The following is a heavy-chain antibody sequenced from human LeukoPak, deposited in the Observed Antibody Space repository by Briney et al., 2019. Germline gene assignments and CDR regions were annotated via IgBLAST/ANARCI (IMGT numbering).Heavy chain of an antibody. D-gene: IGHD4-17*01. CDR2: IRYDGSNK. CDR1: GFTFCSYG. J-gene: IGHJ4*02. CDR3: AKDRLNSDYGDYGTFDY. V-gene: IGHV3-30*02. Sequence: GGSLRLSCAASGFTFCSYGMHWVRQAPGKGLEWVAFIRYDGSNKYYADSVKGRFTISRDNSKNTLYLQMNSLRAQDTAVYYCAKDRLNSDYGDYGTFDYRGQGTLVTVSS.